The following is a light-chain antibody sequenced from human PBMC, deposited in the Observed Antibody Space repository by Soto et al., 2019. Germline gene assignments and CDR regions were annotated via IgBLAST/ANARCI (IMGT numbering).Light chain of an antibody. CDR3: CSYAGSYTWV. Sequence: QSALTQPRSVSGSPGQSVTISCTGTSSDVGGYNFVSWYQQRPGKAPKLMIYDVSKRPSGVPDRFSGSKSGNTASLTISGLQAEDEADYYFCSYAGSYTWVFGGGTKLTVL. V-gene: IGLV2-11*01. CDR1: SSDVGGYNF. CDR2: DVS. J-gene: IGLJ3*02.